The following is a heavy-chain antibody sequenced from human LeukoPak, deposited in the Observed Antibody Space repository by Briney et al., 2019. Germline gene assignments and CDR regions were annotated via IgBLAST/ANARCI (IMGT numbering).Heavy chain of an antibody. CDR1: GFTFSSYA. CDR2: LSGSGLST. V-gene: IGHV3-23*01. Sequence: GGSLRLSCAASGFTFSSYAMSWVRQAPGKGLQWVSALSGSGLSTYYADSVEGRFTISRDNSKNTLYLQMNSLRAEDTAVYYCAKGGESSSWLFDYWGQGTLVPVSS. D-gene: IGHD6-13*01. J-gene: IGHJ4*02. CDR3: AKGGESSSWLFDY.